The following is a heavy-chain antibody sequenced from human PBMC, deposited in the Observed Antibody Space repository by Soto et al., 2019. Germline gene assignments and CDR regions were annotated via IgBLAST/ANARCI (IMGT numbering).Heavy chain of an antibody. CDR1: GGYISSGGYS. V-gene: IGHV4-30-2*01. Sequence: SETLSLTCAVSGGYISSGGYSWSWIRQPPGKGLEWIGYIYHSGSTYYNPSLKSRVTISVDRSKNQFSLKLSSVTAADTAVYYCARGETTVTNYGMDVWGQGTTVTVSS. D-gene: IGHD4-17*01. CDR3: ARGETTVTNYGMDV. CDR2: IYHSGST. J-gene: IGHJ6*02.